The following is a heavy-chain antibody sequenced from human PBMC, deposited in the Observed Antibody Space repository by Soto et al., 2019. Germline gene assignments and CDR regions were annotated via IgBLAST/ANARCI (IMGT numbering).Heavy chain of an antibody. Sequence: QVQLVQSGAEVRKPGSAVRVSCKASGDTFNFYTINWVRQAPGLGLEWMGRVNPILTMSNYARKFEGRVTITADNSTTTAYMGLRSLRSDDTAIYYGATSYGSGYRAFDYWGQGALVTVSS. V-gene: IGHV1-69*02. CDR2: VNPILTMS. CDR1: GDTFNFYT. D-gene: IGHD3-10*01. CDR3: ATSYGSGYRAFDY. J-gene: IGHJ4*02.